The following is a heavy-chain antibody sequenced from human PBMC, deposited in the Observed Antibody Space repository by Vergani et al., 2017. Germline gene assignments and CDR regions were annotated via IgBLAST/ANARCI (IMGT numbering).Heavy chain of an antibody. CDR3: AKDITRGHYYYYYMDV. D-gene: IGHD3-10*01. Sequence: EVQLVESGGGLVQPGRSLRLSCAASGFRFDDYVMHWVRQVPGKGLEWVSGISWNSDSIGYADSVKGRFTISRDKAKNSLYLQMNSLRAEDTALYYCAKDITRGHYYYYYMDVWGKGTTVTVSS. CDR2: ISWNSDSI. V-gene: IGHV3-9*01. J-gene: IGHJ6*03. CDR1: GFRFDDYV.